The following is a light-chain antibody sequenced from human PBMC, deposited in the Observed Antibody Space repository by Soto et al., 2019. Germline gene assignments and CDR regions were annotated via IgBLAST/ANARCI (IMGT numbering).Light chain of an antibody. J-gene: IGKJ4*01. CDR1: QTVRNNY. V-gene: IGKV3-20*01. Sequence: EFVLTQSPGTLSCSAGERAALSCRASQTVRNNYLAWYQQKPGQAPRLLIYDASSRATGIPDRFSGGGSGTDFTLTISRLEPEDFAVYYCQQFSSYPLTFGGGTKVDIK. CDR3: QQFSSYPLT. CDR2: DAS.